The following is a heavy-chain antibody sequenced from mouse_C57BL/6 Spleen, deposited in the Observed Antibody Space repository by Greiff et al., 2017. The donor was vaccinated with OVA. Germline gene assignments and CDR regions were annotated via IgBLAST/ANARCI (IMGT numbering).Heavy chain of an antibody. D-gene: IGHD2-2*01. CDR3: ARGTTMVTTYAMDY. J-gene: IGHJ4*01. Sequence: VPLQQPGAELVKPGASVKMSCKASGYTFASYWITWVKQRPGQGLEWIGDIYPGSGSTNYNEKFKSKATLTVDTSSSTAYMQLSSLTSEDSAVYYCARGTTMVTTYAMDYWGQGTSVTVSS. CDR1: GYTFASYW. V-gene: IGHV1-55*01. CDR2: IYPGSGST.